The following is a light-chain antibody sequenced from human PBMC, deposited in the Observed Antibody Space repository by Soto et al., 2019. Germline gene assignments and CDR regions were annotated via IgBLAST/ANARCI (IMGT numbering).Light chain of an antibody. J-gene: IGLJ1*01. CDR1: SSDVGDYNY. V-gene: IGLV2-14*03. CDR3: SSYSSSGTLYV. Sequence: QSALTQPASVSGSPGQSITISCTGSSSDVGDYNYVAWYQQHPDKAPKLMIFYVSSRPSGVSNRFSGSKSGSTASLTISGLQAEDEAAYFCSSYSSSGTLYVFGTGTKLTVL. CDR2: YVS.